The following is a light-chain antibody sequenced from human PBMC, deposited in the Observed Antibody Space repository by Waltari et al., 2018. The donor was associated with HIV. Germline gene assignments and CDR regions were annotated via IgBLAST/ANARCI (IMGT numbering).Light chain of an antibody. CDR2: DVN. CDR3: QSYDTSLSAVV. V-gene: IGLV2-23*02. CDR1: SSDLGSYNL. J-gene: IGLJ3*02. Sequence: QSALTQPASVSGSPGQSITISCSGTSSDLGSYNLVSWYQQDPGKAPKLMIYDVNKRPAGVSNRFSGSKSGNTASLTISGLQAEDEAEYYCQSYDTSLSAVVFGGGTTLTVL.